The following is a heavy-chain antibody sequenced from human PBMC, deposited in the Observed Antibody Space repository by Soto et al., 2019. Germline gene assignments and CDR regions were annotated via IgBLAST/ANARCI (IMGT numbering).Heavy chain of an antibody. CDR3: AKDRVGGVPDAFDI. D-gene: IGHD2-8*01. Sequence: PRGSLRLSCAASGFTSTNYVMNWVRQAPGKGLEWVSSISGSGTTTFYADSVKGRFIISRDNSKNTLYLQMNSLRAEDTALYYCAKDRVGGVPDAFDIWGQGTMVTVSS. CDR2: ISGSGTTT. J-gene: IGHJ3*02. V-gene: IGHV3-23*01. CDR1: GFTSTNYV.